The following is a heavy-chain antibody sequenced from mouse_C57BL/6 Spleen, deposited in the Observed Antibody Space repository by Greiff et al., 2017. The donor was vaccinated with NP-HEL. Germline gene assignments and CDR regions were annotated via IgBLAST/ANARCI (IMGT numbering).Heavy chain of an antibody. CDR1: GFTFSSYG. Sequence: EVKVEESGGDLVNPGGSLKLSCAASGFTFSSYGMSWVRQTPDKRLEWVATISSGGSYTYYPDSVKGRFTISRDNAKNTLYLQMSSLKSEDTAMYYCARNFGTHYYAMDYWGQGTSVTVSS. CDR3: ARNFGTHYYAMDY. J-gene: IGHJ4*01. V-gene: IGHV5-6*02. D-gene: IGHD1-1*01. CDR2: ISSGGSYT.